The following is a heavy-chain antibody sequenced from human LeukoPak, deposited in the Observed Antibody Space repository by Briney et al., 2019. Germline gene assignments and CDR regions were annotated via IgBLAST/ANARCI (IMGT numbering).Heavy chain of an antibody. CDR3: ARDEYCGGGCYSDY. J-gene: IGHJ4*02. Sequence: GGSLRLSCAASGFTVSSNYMSWVRQAPGKGLEWVSVIYSGGSTYYADSVKGRFTISRDNSKNTLYLQMNSLRAEDTAVYYCARDEYCGGGCYSDYWGQGTLVTISS. CDR1: GFTVSSNY. V-gene: IGHV3-66*02. D-gene: IGHD2-21*01. CDR2: IYSGGST.